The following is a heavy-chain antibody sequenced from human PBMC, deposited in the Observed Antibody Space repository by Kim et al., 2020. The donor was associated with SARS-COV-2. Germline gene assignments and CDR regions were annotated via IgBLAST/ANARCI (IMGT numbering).Heavy chain of an antibody. Sequence: GGSLRLSCTASGFTFGDYAMSWVRQAPGKGLEWVGFIRSKAYGGTTEYAASVKGRFTTSRDDSKSIAYLQMNSLKTEDTAVYYCTRDNKGSGVAGPGDFDLWGRGTLVTVSS. CDR1: GFTFGDYA. CDR2: IRSKAYGGTT. V-gene: IGHV3-49*04. CDR3: TRDNKGSGVAGPGDFDL. J-gene: IGHJ2*01. D-gene: IGHD6-19*01.